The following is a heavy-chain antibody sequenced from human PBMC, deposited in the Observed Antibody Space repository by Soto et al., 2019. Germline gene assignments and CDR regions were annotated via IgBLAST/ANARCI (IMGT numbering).Heavy chain of an antibody. J-gene: IGHJ4*02. CDR3: ARGSSDGSGSYAFDY. D-gene: IGHD3-10*01. CDR2: INHSGST. CDR1: GGSFSGSY. V-gene: IGHV4-34*01. Sequence: QVQLQQWGAGLLKPSETLSLTCAVYGGSFSGSYWSWIRQPPGRGLGWIGEINHSGSTNYNPSLKSRVTISVDTSKNQFSLKLSSVTAADTAVYYCARGSSDGSGSYAFDYWGQGTLVTVSS.